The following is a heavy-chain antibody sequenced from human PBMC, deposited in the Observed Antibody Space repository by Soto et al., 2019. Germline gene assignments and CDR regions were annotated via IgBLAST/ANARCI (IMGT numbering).Heavy chain of an antibody. Sequence: QVQLVESGGGVVQPGRSLRLSCAASGFTFSSYGMPWVRQAPGKGLEWVAVIWYDGSNKYYADSVKGRFTISRDNSKNTLYLQMNSLRAEHTAVYYCARMERSGWGGPRNAFDIWGQGTMVTVSS. D-gene: IGHD6-19*01. V-gene: IGHV3-33*01. CDR2: IWYDGSNK. J-gene: IGHJ3*02. CDR3: ARMERSGWGGPRNAFDI. CDR1: GFTFSSYG.